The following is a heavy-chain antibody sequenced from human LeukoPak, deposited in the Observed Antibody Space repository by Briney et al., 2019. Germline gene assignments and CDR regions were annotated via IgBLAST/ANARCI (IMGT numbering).Heavy chain of an antibody. J-gene: IGHJ3*02. Sequence: GGSLRPSCAASGFTFSDYYMSWIRQAPGKGLEWVSFISSTGSTIYYADSVKGRFTISRDNAKNSVNLQMNSLRAEDTAVYYCARGLGYCSGGSCPRRAFDIWGQGTVVTVSS. CDR1: GFTFSDYY. V-gene: IGHV3-11*01. D-gene: IGHD2-15*01. CDR3: ARGLGYCSGGSCPRRAFDI. CDR2: ISSTGSTI.